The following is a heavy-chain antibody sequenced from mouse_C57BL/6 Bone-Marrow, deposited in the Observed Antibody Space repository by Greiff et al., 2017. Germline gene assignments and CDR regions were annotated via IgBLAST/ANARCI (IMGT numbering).Heavy chain of an antibody. V-gene: IGHV1-81*01. CDR1: GYTFTSYG. Sequence: VQLQQSGAELARPGASVKLSCKASGYTFTSYGISWVKQRTGQGLEWIGEIYPRSGNTYYNEKFKGKATLTADKSSSTAYMELRSLTSEDSAVYFCAAIYYYGSSYYSAMDYWGQGTSVTVSS. D-gene: IGHD1-1*01. J-gene: IGHJ4*01. CDR2: IYPRSGNT. CDR3: AAIYYYGSSYYSAMDY.